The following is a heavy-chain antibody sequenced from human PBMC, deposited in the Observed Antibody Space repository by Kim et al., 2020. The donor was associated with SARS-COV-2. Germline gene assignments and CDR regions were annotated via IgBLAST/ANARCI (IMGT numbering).Heavy chain of an antibody. CDR1: GGSISSGGYY. CDR2: IYYSGST. J-gene: IGHJ4*02. D-gene: IGHD7-27*01. Sequence: SETLSLTCTVSGGSISSGGYYWSWIRQHPGKGLEWIGYIYYSGSTYYNPSLKSRVTISVDTSKNQFSLKLSSVTAADTAVYYCASRTGDRSSGIDYWGQGTLVTVSS. CDR3: ASRTGDRSSGIDY. V-gene: IGHV4-31*03.